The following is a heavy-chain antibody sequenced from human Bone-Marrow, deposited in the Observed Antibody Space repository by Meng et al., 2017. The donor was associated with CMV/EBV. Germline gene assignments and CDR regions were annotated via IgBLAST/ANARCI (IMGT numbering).Heavy chain of an antibody. Sequence: SETLSLTCAISGDHVSSNNAAWNWIRQSPSRGLEWLGRTYYRAKWYSDHAISVKGRITINPDTSKNQVSMHLTSVTPEDTAVHYCARDGSGWYYFDYWGQGTPVTVSS. J-gene: IGHJ4*02. D-gene: IGHD6-19*01. CDR1: GDHVSSNNAA. CDR2: TYYRAKWYS. V-gene: IGHV6-1*01. CDR3: ARDGSGWYYFDY.